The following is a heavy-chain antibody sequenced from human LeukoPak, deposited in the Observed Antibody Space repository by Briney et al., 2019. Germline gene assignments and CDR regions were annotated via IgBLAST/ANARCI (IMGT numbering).Heavy chain of an antibody. D-gene: IGHD2-2*01. CDR1: GFTFRTYY. V-gene: IGHV3-30*18. CDR2: ISYDGSNK. Sequence: GGSLRLSCAVSGFTFRTYYMSWVRQAPGKGLEWVAVISYDGSNKYYADSVKGRFTISRDNSKNTLYLQMSSLRAEDTAVYYCAKDIASHLLPADYWGQGTLVTVSS. CDR3: AKDIASHLLPADY. J-gene: IGHJ4*02.